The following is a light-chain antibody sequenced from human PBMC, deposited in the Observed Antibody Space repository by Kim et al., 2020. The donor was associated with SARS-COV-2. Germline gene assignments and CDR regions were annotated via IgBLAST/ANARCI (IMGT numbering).Light chain of an antibody. J-gene: IGLJ3*02. CDR2: LYSDGRH. CDR1: TWHNNYA. Sequence: ASVPVTRTPTTWHNNYAIAWLQQQPGKGPRYLMRLYSDGRHTRGDGIPDRFSGSTSGSEYSLTISSLQSEDEADYYCQTWGSGIGVFGGGTQLTVL. V-gene: IGLV4-69*01. CDR3: QTWGSGIGV.